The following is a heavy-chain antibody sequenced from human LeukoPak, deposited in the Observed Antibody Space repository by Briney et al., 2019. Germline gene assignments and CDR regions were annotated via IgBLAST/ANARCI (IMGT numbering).Heavy chain of an antibody. V-gene: IGHV1-18*01. CDR3: ARVWDPIVYPLICYFDY. J-gene: IGHJ4*02. CDR1: GYTFTSYG. Sequence: GASVKVSCKASGYTFTSYGISWVRQAPGQGLEWMGWISAYNGNTNYAQKLQGRVTMTTDTSTSTAYMELRSLRSDDTAVYYCARVWDPIVYPLICYFDYWGQGTLVTVSS. D-gene: IGHD2/OR15-2a*01. CDR2: ISAYNGNT.